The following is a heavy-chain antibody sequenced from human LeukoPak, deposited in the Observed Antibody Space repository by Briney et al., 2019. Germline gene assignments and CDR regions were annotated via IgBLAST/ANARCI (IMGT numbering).Heavy chain of an antibody. Sequence: MTSETLSLTCAVYGGSFSGYYWSWIRQPPGKGLEWIGEINHSGSTNYNPSLKSRVTISVDTSKNQFSLKLSSVTAADTAVYYCARGRGDGYNYVFWVSSPYYYMDVWGKGTTVTISS. J-gene: IGHJ6*03. CDR3: ARGRGDGYNYVFWVSSPYYYMDV. D-gene: IGHD5-24*01. CDR1: GGSFSGYY. V-gene: IGHV4-34*01. CDR2: INHSGST.